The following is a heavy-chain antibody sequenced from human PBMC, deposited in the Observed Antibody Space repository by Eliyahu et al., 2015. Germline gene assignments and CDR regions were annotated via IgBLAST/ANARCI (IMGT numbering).Heavy chain of an antibody. D-gene: IGHD1-26*01. V-gene: IGHV3-48*01. Sequence: EVQLVESGGGLIQSGGSLXLSCAASGFSFSSYSMSWXRQAPGKGLEGVSYIGTSSRTIYYADSVKGRFTISRDNAKNSLYLQMNSLRAEDTAVYYCARWTGSYYYFDYWGQGTLVTVSS. J-gene: IGHJ4*02. CDR3: ARWTGSYYYFDY. CDR2: IGTSSRTI. CDR1: GFSFSSYS.